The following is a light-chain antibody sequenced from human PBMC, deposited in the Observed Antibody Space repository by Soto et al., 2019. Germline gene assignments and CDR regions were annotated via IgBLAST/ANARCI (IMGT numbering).Light chain of an antibody. CDR1: QSVSSN. CDR2: GAS. Sequence: EIVMTQSPATLSVSPGERATLSCRASQSVSSNLAWYQQKPGQAPRLLIYGASTRATGIPARFSGSGSGTEVTLTISSLQSEDFAVYYCHQYNNWPFTFGPGTKVDIK. CDR3: HQYNNWPFT. J-gene: IGKJ3*01. V-gene: IGKV3-15*01.